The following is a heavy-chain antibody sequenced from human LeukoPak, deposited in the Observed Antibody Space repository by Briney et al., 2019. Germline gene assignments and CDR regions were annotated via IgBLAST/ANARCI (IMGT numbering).Heavy chain of an antibody. D-gene: IGHD1-1*01. CDR2: IYYSGST. V-gene: IGHV4-59*01. CDR3: ARKLQRDDAFDI. CDR1: GGSISSYY. J-gene: IGHJ3*02. Sequence: SETLSLTCTVSGGSISSYYWSWIRQPPGKGLEWIGYIYYSGSTNYNPSLKSRVTISVDTSKNQFSLKVRSVTAADTAVYYCARKLQRDDAFDIWGQGTMVTVSS.